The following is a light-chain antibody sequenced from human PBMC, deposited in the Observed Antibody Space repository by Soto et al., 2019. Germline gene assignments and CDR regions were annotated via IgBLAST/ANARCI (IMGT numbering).Light chain of an antibody. CDR1: QSISSW. CDR2: DAS. Sequence: IQMTQSPSTLSASVGDRFTITCRSSQSISSWLAWYKHKPGKAPKLLIYDASNLDSGVTSRFSGGGSGTEFSPTIINLQPDDCATYYCQQYENYWTFGQGTKVDIK. V-gene: IGKV1-5*01. CDR3: QQYENYWT. J-gene: IGKJ1*01.